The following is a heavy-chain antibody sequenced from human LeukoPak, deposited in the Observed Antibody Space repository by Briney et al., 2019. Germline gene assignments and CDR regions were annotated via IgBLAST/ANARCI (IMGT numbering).Heavy chain of an antibody. V-gene: IGHV5-51*01. Sequence: GESLKISCKGSGYSFTDYWIAWVRQMPGKGLEWMGSIYPGDSDTRYSTSFQGQVTFSADKSISTAYLQWSSLRASDTAIYYCARQCCRGASPGFDPWGQGTLVTVSS. CDR1: GYSFTDYW. CDR3: ARQCCRGASPGFDP. CDR2: IYPGDSDT. D-gene: IGHD3-10*01. J-gene: IGHJ5*02.